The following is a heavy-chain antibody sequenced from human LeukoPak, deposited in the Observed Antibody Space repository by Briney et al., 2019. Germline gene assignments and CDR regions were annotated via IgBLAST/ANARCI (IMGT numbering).Heavy chain of an antibody. V-gene: IGHV3-48*03. J-gene: IGHJ4*02. D-gene: IGHD6-6*01. CDR1: GFTFSSYE. Sequence: GGSLRLSCTASGFTFSSYEMNRVRQAPGKGLEWVSYISSGGTTIYYADSVKGRFTISRDNTKNSLYLQMNSLRAEDTAVYYCARRPVDYWGQGTLVTVSS. CDR2: ISSGGTTI. CDR3: ARRPVDY.